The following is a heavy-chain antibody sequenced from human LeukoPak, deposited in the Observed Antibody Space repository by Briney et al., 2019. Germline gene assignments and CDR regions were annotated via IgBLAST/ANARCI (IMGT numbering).Heavy chain of an antibody. J-gene: IGHJ3*01. CDR1: EFTVSSNY. V-gene: IGHV3-66*02. Sequence: GGSLRLSCAASEFTVSSNYMSWVRHAPGKGLEWVSVIYSGGSTNYADSLKGRFIIPRDNSKNTMYLQMNTLIPEDTAVYFCARGARGAWSYAFDLWGRGTMVTVSS. CDR2: IYSGGST. CDR3: ARGARGAWSYAFDL. D-gene: IGHD6-19*01.